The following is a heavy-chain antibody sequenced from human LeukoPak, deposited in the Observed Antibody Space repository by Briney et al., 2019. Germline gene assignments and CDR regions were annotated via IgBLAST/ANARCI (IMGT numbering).Heavy chain of an antibody. J-gene: IGHJ4*02. V-gene: IGHV3-48*04. CDR2: ISSSSSTI. D-gene: IGHD2-15*01. CDR1: GFTFSSYS. Sequence: GGSLRLSCAASGFTFSSYSMNWVRQAPGKGLEWVSYISSSSSTIYYADSVKGRFTISRDNAKNSLYLQMNSLRAEDTAVYYCARDRLSGGTGYWGQGTLVTVSS. CDR3: ARDRLSGGTGY.